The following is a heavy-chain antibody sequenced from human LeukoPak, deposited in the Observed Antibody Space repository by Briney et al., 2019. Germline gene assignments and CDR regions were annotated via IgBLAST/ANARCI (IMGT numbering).Heavy chain of an antibody. D-gene: IGHD2-15*01. J-gene: IGHJ4*02. CDR1: GGTFSSYA. V-gene: IGHV1-69*05. CDR3: ARHLRRGGDFDY. Sequence: SVKVSCKASGGTFSSYAISWVRQAPGQGLEWMGGFIPIFGGAKYAQKFQGRLTITTDDSTGTTYMELSSLTSEDTAVYYCARHLRRGGDFDYWGQGTLVTVSS. CDR2: FIPIFGGA.